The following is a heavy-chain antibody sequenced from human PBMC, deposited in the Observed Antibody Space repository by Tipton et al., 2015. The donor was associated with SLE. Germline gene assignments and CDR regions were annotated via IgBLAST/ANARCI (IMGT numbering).Heavy chain of an antibody. Sequence: TLSLTCTVSGGSISSSSYYWGWIRQPPGKGLEWIGSIYYSGSTYYNPSLKSRVTISVDTSKNQFSLKLSSVTAADTAVYYCARPSSSGAFDIWGQGTMVTVSS. V-gene: IGHV4-39*07. J-gene: IGHJ3*02. CDR2: IYYSGST. CDR3: ARPSSSGAFDI. D-gene: IGHD1-26*01. CDR1: GGSISSSSYY.